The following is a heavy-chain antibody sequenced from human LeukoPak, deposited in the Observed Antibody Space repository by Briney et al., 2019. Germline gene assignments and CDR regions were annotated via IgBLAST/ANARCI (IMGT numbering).Heavy chain of an antibody. V-gene: IGHV3-21*01. CDR3: AREVTSSSSFDS. CDR2: ITSSSRYI. Sequence: VRQAPGKGLEWVSSITSSSRYIHYADSVKGRFTISRDNAKNSLYLQMNSLRAEDTAVYYCAREVTSSSSFDSWGQGTLVTVSS. J-gene: IGHJ4*02. D-gene: IGHD6-6*01.